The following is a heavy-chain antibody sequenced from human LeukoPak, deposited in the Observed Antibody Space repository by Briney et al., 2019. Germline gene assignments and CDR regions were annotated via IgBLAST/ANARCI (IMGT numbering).Heavy chain of an antibody. V-gene: IGHV3-30*02. CDR2: IRYDGSYK. CDR3: AKESSSRWLWHRGNWFDP. D-gene: IGHD3-22*01. CDR1: GFTFSSYG. Sequence: GGSLRLSCAASGFTFSSYGMHWVRQAPGKGLEWVAFIRYDGSYKYYADSVKGRFTISRDNSKNTLYLQMNSLRAEDTAVYYCAKESSSRWLWHRGNWFDPWGQGTLVTVSS. J-gene: IGHJ5*02.